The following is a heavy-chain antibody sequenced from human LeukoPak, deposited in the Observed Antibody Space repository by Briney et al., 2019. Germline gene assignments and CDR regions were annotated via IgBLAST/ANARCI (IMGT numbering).Heavy chain of an antibody. Sequence: GRSLRLSCAASGFTFSDYGMHWVRQAPGKGLEWVAVIWHDGSNKYYADSVQGRFTISRDSSKNTLYLQMNSLGAEDTAVYYCAKDGDAGTSYYFYYMDVWGKGTTVTVSS. D-gene: IGHD7-27*01. CDR1: GFTFSDYG. J-gene: IGHJ6*03. CDR2: IWHDGSNK. V-gene: IGHV3-33*06. CDR3: AKDGDAGTSYYFYYMDV.